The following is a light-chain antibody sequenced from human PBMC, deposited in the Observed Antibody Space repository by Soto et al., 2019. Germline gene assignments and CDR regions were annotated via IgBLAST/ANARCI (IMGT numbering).Light chain of an antibody. Sequence: QSALTQPASVSGSPGQSITISCTGTSSDVGSYNLVSWYQQHPGKAPKLMIYEVSKRPSGVSNRFSGSKSGNTASLTISGLQAEDEDDYYYCSYAGSSTLVFGGGTKVTVL. CDR1: SSDVGSYNL. CDR2: EVS. V-gene: IGLV2-23*02. CDR3: CSYAGSSTLV. J-gene: IGLJ2*01.